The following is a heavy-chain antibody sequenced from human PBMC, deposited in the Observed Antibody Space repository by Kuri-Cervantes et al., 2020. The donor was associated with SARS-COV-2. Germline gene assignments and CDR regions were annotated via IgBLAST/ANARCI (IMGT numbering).Heavy chain of an antibody. D-gene: IGHD3-10*01. J-gene: IGHJ5*02. CDR2: IYASGGT. V-gene: IGHV4-61*02. CDR3: ARYITMVRGVIITSSRFDP. Sequence: SETLSLTCTVSGGSISNYGYYWSWIRQPAGKGLEWIGFIYASGGTSYNASLKSRVTISVDTSKNQFSLKLGSVTAADTAVYYCARYITMVRGVIITSSRFDPWGQGTLVTVSS. CDR1: GGSISNYGYY.